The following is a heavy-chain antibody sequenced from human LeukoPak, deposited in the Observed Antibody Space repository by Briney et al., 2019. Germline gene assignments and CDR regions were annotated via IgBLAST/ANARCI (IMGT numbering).Heavy chain of an antibody. CDR1: GFTFSQYW. Sequence: GGSLRLSCEASGFTFSQYWMHWVRQAPGKGLVWVSRIDPDGSSTNYADSVKGRFTISRDNAKNTHYLQLNSLRAEDTAVYYCAREDYSNYAPYFDYWGQGTLVTVSS. CDR2: IDPDGSST. J-gene: IGHJ4*02. V-gene: IGHV3-74*01. D-gene: IGHD4-11*01. CDR3: AREDYSNYAPYFDY.